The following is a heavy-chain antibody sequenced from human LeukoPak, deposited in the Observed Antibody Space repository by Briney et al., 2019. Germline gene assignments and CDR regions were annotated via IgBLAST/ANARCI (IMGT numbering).Heavy chain of an antibody. D-gene: IGHD3-22*01. V-gene: IGHV3-9*01. CDR3: AKANSRSRGLDRMDNWFAP. CDR1: GFTFDDYP. Sequence: GRSLRLSCAASGFTFDDYPMHWVRQTPGRGLEWVSGISWNSNDMGYADSVKGRFTISRDNTKNSLYLQMNSLRVEDTATYYRAKANSRSRGLDRMDNWFAPWGQGTLVTVSS. CDR2: ISWNSNDM. J-gene: IGHJ5*02.